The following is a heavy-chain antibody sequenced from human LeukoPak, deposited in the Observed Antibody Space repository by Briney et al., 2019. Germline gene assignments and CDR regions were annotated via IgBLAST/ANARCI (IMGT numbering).Heavy chain of an antibody. CDR2: IGGGGGNT. Sequence: PGGSLRLSCAASGFTFSNFVMSWGRQAPGKGLEWVSHIGGGGGNTYYADSVRGRFTISRDNSKNTLYLQMNSLRVEDTAIYHCSFCTHGWHCYYATDVWGQGTTVTVSS. V-gene: IGHV3-23*01. CDR1: GFTFSNFV. J-gene: IGHJ6*02. CDR3: SFCTHGWHCYYATDV. D-gene: IGHD6-19*01.